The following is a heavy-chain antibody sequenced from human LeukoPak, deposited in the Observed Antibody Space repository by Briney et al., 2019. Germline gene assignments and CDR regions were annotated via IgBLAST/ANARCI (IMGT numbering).Heavy chain of an antibody. D-gene: IGHD2-2*02. Sequence: GRSLRLSCAASGFTFSSYAMHWVRQAPGKGLEWVAVISYDGSNKYYADSVKGRFTISRDNSKNTLYLQMSSLRAEDTAVYYCAKVLLGYCSSTSCYTTYYFDYWGQGTLVTVSS. CDR3: AKVLLGYCSSTSCYTTYYFDY. J-gene: IGHJ4*02. V-gene: IGHV3-30*04. CDR1: GFTFSSYA. CDR2: ISYDGSNK.